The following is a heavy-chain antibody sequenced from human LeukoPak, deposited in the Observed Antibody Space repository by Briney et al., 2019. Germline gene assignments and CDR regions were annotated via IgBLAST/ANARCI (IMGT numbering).Heavy chain of an antibody. CDR3: ARVTSEGVVVPAAYELWLMDY. Sequence: GASVKVSCKASGYTFTGYYMHWVRQAPGRGLEWMGWINPNSGGTNYAQKFQGRVTMTRDTSISTAYMELSRLRSDDTAVYYCARVTSEGVVVPAAYELWLMDYWGQGTLVTVSS. D-gene: IGHD2-2*01. CDR1: GYTFTGYY. V-gene: IGHV1-2*02. J-gene: IGHJ4*02. CDR2: INPNSGGT.